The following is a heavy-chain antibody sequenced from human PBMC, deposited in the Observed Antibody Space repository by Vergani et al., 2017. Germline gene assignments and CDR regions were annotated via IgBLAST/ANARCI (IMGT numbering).Heavy chain of an antibody. CDR2: IYSGGST. D-gene: IGHD5-12*01. CDR3: AREGYSGYVSVVY. Sequence: VQLVESGGGLVKPGGSLRLSCAASGFTVSSNYMSWVRQAPGKGLEWVSVIYSGGSTYYADSVKGRFTIARDNSKNTLYLQMNSLRAEDTAVYYCAREGYSGYVSVVYWGQGTLVTVSS. CDR1: GFTVSSNY. V-gene: IGHV3-66*01. J-gene: IGHJ4*02.